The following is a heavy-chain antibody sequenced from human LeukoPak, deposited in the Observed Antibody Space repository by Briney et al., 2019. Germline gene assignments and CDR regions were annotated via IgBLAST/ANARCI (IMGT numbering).Heavy chain of an antibody. CDR3: AKEVADLTVSGHHWDYSDY. J-gene: IGHJ4*02. D-gene: IGHD3-3*01. CDR2: ISGSGGTT. Sequence: PGGSLRLSCVASGFTFTIYAMGWVRQAPGKGLEWVSSISGSGGTTYVADSVKGRFTISRDNFRNTLYLQINSLRAEDTATYYCAKEVADLTVSGHHWDYSDYWGQGILVTVSS. CDR1: GFTFTIYA. V-gene: IGHV3-23*01.